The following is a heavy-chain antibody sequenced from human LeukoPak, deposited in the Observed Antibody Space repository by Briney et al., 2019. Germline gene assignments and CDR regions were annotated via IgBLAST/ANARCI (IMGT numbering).Heavy chain of an antibody. V-gene: IGHV3-21*01. CDR2: ISSSSSYI. CDR1: GFTFSSYS. CDR3: ARPYCSSTSCYTGIGY. D-gene: IGHD2-2*02. J-gene: IGHJ4*02. Sequence: GGSLILSCASSGFTFSSYSMNWVRQAPGKGLEWVSSISSSSSYIYYADSVKGRFTISRDNAKNSLYLQMNSLRAEDTAVYYCARPYCSSTSCYTGIGYWGQGTLVTVSS.